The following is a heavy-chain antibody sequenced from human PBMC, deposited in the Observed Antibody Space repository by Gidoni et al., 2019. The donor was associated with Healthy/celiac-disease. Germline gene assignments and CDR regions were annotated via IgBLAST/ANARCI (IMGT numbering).Heavy chain of an antibody. CDR2: ISWNSGSI. V-gene: IGHV3-9*01. CDR3: AKDTSSSWYSGYFDY. CDR1: GFTFDDYA. D-gene: IGHD6-13*01. J-gene: IGHJ4*02. Sequence: VQLVESGGGLVQPGRSLRLSCAASGFTFDDYAMHWVRQAPGKGLEWVSGISWNSGSIGYADSVKGRFTISRDNAKNSLYLQMNSLRAEDTALYYCAKDTSSSWYSGYFDYWGQGTLVTVSS.